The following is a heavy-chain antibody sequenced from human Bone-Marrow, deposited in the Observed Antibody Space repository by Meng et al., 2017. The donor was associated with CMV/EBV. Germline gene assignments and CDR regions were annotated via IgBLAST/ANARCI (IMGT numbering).Heavy chain of an antibody. CDR2: ISYDGSNK. J-gene: IGHJ4*02. Sequence: GGSLRLSWAAFGFTFSSYAMHWVRQAPGKGLEWVAVISYDGSNKYYADSAKGRFTISRENSTNTLFLQMNSRIAEDTAVYYCARVRHGGHLRSREFDFWGQGTLVTVSS. V-gene: IGHV3-30*04. CDR3: ARVRHGGHLRSREFDF. CDR1: GFTFSSYA. D-gene: IGHD3-16*01.